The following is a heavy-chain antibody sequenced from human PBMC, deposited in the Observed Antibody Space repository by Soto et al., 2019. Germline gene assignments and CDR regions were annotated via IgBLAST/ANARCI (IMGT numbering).Heavy chain of an antibody. CDR2: ISTDGSVT. J-gene: IGHJ4*02. V-gene: IGHV3-74*01. Sequence: MPWVRQAQGKGLVWVSRISTDGSVTDYADSVKGRFTVSRDNAKNTLYLQMNSLRAEDTAVYYCARDTDGLHYWGQGALVTVSS. CDR3: ARDTDGLHY.